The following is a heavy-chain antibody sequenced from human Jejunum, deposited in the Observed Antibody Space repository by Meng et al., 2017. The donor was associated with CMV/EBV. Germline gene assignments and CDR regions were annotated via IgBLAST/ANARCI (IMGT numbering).Heavy chain of an antibody. CDR2: INPDSGGI. CDR1: YTFTGHY. Sequence: YTFTGHYIHWVRQAPGQGLEWMGWINPDSGGINYAQKFPGRVTMTWDTSINTAYMELGRLTSDDTAVYYCARDLRFLGRCYGMDVWGQGTTVTVSS. CDR3: ARDLRFLGRCYGMDV. V-gene: IGHV1-2*02. J-gene: IGHJ6*02. D-gene: IGHD3-3*01.